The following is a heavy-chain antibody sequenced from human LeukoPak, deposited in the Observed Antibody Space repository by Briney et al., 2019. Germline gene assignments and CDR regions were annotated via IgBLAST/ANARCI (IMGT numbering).Heavy chain of an antibody. V-gene: IGHV3-74*01. Sequence: PGGSLRLSCAASGLTFISYWMHWVRQAPGKGLVWVSRINSDGSSTSYADSVKGRFTISRDNAKNTLYLQMNSLRAEDTAVYYCARVNGGSFDLAYYGMDVWGQATTVTVSS. D-gene: IGHD1-26*01. J-gene: IGHJ6*02. CDR3: ARVNGGSFDLAYYGMDV. CDR1: GLTFISYW. CDR2: INSDGSST.